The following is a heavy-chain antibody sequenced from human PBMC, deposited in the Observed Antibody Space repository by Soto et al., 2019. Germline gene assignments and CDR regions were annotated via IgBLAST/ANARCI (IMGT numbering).Heavy chain of an antibody. Sequence: ASVKVSCKASGYTFTSYDINWVRQATGQGLEWMGWMNPNSGNTGYGQKFQGRVTMTRNTSIRTAYMELSSLRSEDTAVYYCARGQANMIEGAFDIWGQGTMVTV. CDR3: ARGQANMIEGAFDI. CDR1: GYTFTSYD. CDR2: MNPNSGNT. D-gene: IGHD3-22*01. J-gene: IGHJ3*02. V-gene: IGHV1-8*01.